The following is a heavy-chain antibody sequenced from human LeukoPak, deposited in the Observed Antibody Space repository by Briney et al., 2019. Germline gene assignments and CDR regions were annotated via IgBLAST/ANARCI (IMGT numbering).Heavy chain of an antibody. D-gene: IGHD1-7*01. CDR3: ARDPGTTLGHGGWFDP. CDR2: IIPIFGTA. Sequence: ASVKVSCKASGGTFSSYAISWVRQAPGQGLEWMGGIIPIFGTANYAQQFQGRVTITTDESTSTAYMELSSLRSEDTAVYYCARDPGTTLGHGGWFDPWGQGTLVTVSS. CDR1: GGTFSSYA. V-gene: IGHV1-69*05. J-gene: IGHJ5*02.